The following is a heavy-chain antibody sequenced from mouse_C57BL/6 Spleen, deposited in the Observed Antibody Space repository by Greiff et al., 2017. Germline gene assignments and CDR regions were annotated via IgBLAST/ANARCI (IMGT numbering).Heavy chain of an antibody. CDR1: GYSITSGYY. CDR3: ADGLYAMDY. Sequence: EVKLMESGPGLVKPSQSLSLTCSVTGYSITSGYYWNWIRQFPGNKLEWMGYISYDGSNNYNPSLKNRISITRDTSKNQFFLKLNSVTTEDTATYYCADGLYAMDYWGQGTSVTVSS. D-gene: IGHD2-3*01. J-gene: IGHJ4*01. V-gene: IGHV3-6*01. CDR2: ISYDGSN.